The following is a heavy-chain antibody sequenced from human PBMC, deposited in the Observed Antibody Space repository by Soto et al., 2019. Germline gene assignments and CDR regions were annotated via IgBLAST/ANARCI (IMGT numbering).Heavy chain of an antibody. V-gene: IGHV5-51*01. CDR3: ARLQWLDYYYHGMDV. D-gene: IGHD6-19*01. Sequence: PGESLKISCKGSGYSFTSYWIGWVRQMPGKGLEWMGIIYPGDSDTRYSPSFQGQVTISADKSISTAYLQWSSLKASDTAMYYCARLQWLDYYYHGMDVWGQGTTVTVSS. J-gene: IGHJ6*02. CDR2: IYPGDSDT. CDR1: GYSFTSYW.